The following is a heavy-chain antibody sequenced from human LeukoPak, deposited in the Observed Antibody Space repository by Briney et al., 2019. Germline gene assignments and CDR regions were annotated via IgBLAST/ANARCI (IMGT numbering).Heavy chain of an antibody. CDR2: VSYDGSKK. Sequence: PGGSLRLSCAASGFTFSSYAMHWVRQAPGRGLEWVAVVSYDGSKKYYEDSVQGRFTISRDNSTNTLYLQMNSLRAEVTAVYSCATLRNGGGDCYYFDYWGQGTLVTVSS. CDR1: GFTFSSYA. V-gene: IGHV3-30-3*01. CDR3: ATLRNGGGDCYYFDY. J-gene: IGHJ4*02. D-gene: IGHD2-21*01.